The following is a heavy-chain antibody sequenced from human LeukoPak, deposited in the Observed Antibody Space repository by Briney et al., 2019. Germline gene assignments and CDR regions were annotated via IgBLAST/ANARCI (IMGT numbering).Heavy chain of an antibody. V-gene: IGHV5-51*01. D-gene: IGHD6-19*01. CDR3: ATGYGSGRGAFDI. CDR1: GYXFTSYW. CDR2: IYPGDSDT. Sequence: GESLKISCVGSGYXFTSYWIRWVRQMPGRGLEWKGIIYPGDSDTRYSPSFQGQVTISADKSISTAYLQWSSLKASDTAMYYCATGYGSGRGAFDIWGQGTMVTVSS. J-gene: IGHJ3*02.